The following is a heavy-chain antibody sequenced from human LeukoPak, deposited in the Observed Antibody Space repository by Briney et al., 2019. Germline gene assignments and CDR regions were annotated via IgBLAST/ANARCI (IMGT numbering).Heavy chain of an antibody. Sequence: ASVKVSCKTSGYTFTDYFMHWVRQAPGQGLEWMGIINPSGGSTSYAQKFQGRVTMTRDTSTSTVYMELSSLRSEDTAVYYCAREPGSGSYYIDYYYYGMDVWGQGTTVTVSS. D-gene: IGHD3-10*01. J-gene: IGHJ6*02. CDR2: INPSGGST. CDR3: AREPGSGSYYIDYYYYGMDV. CDR1: GYTFTDYF. V-gene: IGHV1-46*01.